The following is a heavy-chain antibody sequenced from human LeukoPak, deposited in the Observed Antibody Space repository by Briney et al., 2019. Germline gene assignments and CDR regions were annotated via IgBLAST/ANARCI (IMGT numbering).Heavy chain of an antibody. CDR2: ISANSGNT. CDR1: GYSFTRNG. V-gene: IGHV1-18*01. D-gene: IGHD3-16*01. CDR3: ARDVNYAFDY. Sequence: ASVKVSFKPSGYSFTRNGISWVRQAPGQGLEWMAWISANSGNTNYAQNFQDRVTLTTDTSTSTAYMELRSLRSDDTAVYYCARDVNYAFDYWGQGTRVTVSS. J-gene: IGHJ4*02.